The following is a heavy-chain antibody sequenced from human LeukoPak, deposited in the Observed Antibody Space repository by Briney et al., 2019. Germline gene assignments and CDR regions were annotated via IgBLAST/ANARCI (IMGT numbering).Heavy chain of an antibody. J-gene: IGHJ4*02. CDR3: ARDYLTPGGYYDSSGYYYG. CDR2: ISSDKRTM. CDR1: GFTFSRYD. D-gene: IGHD3-22*01. Sequence: GGSLRLSCAVSGFTFSRYDMNWVRQPPGKGLEWLSYISSDKRTMFYADSVKGRFTISRDNAKNSLYLQMNSLRAEDTAVYYCARDYLTPGGYYDSSGYYYGWGQGTLVTVSS. V-gene: IGHV3-48*04.